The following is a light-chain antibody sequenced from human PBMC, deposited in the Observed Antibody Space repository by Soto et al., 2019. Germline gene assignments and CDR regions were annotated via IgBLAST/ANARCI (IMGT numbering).Light chain of an antibody. J-gene: IGLJ1*01. CDR1: SSDVGGYDY. Sequence: QSVLTHPASVSGSPGQSIAISCTGTSSDVGGYDYVSWYQQQPDKAPKLMIYEVTKRPSGVSNRFSGSKSGNTASLTISGLQSEDKAAYYCSLHTRGSPRVLGTAIKVTVL. CDR3: SLHTRGSPRV. V-gene: IGLV2-14*01. CDR2: EVT.